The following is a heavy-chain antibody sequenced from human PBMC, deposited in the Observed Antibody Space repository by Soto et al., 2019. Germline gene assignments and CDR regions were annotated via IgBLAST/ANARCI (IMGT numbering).Heavy chain of an antibody. J-gene: IGHJ6*03. V-gene: IGHV4-59*01. CDR3: ARLRCSNTWYCNYMDV. D-gene: IGHD6-13*01. CDR1: XGXISNNY. CDR2: IYNIGTT. Sequence: SXTLSLTCTXXXGXISNNYXXXXXXXXXRALEWIGYIYNIGTTNYNPSLRRRVTISVDTSKNQFSLKLKSVTPTDTAVYYCARLRCSNTWYCNYMDVWGKGTT.